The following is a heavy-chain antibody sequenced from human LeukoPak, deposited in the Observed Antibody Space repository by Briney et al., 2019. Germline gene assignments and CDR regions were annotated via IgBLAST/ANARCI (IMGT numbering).Heavy chain of an antibody. CDR1: GGTFSSYA. D-gene: IGHD1-26*01. J-gene: IGHJ4*02. V-gene: IGHV1-69*04. CDR3: ARAGGSYYGY. Sequence: GASVKVSCKASGGTFSSYAISWVRQTPGQGLEWMGRIIPILGIANYAQKFQGRVTITADKSTSTAYMELSSLRSEDTAVYYCARAGGSYYGYWGQGTLVTVSS. CDR2: IIPILGIA.